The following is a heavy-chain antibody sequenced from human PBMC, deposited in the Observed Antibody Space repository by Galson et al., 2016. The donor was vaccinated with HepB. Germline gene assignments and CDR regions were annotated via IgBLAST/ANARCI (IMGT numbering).Heavy chain of an antibody. CDR2: INPNSGGT. V-gene: IGHV1-2*02. D-gene: IGHD6-13*01. J-gene: IGHJ4*02. CDR3: ARTPRLYGSSWYFDP. Sequence: SVKVSCKASGYTFTGWYMHWVRQAPGQGLEWMGWINPNSGGTNYAQKFQGRVIVTRDTSLNTAYMELSRLRSDDTAMYYCARTPRLYGSSWYFDPWGQGTLVTVSS. CDR1: GYTFTGWY.